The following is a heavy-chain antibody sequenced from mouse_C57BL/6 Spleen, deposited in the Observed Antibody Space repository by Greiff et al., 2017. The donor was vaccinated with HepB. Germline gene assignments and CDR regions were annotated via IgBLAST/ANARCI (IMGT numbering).Heavy chain of an antibody. CDR1: GFTFTDYY. Sequence: EVKLMESGGGLVQPGGSLSLSCAASGFTFTDYYMSWVRQPPGKALEWLGFIRNKANGYTTEYSASVKGRFTISRDNSQSILYLQMNALRAEDSATYYCARYPSLGRGAMDYWGQGTSVTVSS. J-gene: IGHJ4*01. CDR3: ARYPSLGRGAMDY. V-gene: IGHV7-3*01. D-gene: IGHD4-1*01. CDR2: IRNKANGYTT.